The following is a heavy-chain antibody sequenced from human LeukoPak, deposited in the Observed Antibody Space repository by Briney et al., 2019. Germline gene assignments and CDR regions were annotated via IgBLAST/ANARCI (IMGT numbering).Heavy chain of an antibody. CDR2: ISYDGSNK. D-gene: IGHD2-15*01. J-gene: IGHJ4*02. CDR3: ARGGEDVVVVAASPPDY. CDR1: GFTFSSYA. V-gene: IGHV3-30*04. Sequence: GRSLRLSCAASGFTFSSYAMHWVRQAPGKGLEWVAVISYDGSNKYYADSVKGRFTISRDNSKNTLYLQMNSLRAEDTAVYNCARGGEDVVVVAASPPDYWGQGTLVTVSS.